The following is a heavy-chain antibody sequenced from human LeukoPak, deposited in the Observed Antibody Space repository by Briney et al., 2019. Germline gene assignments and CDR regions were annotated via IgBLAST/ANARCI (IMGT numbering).Heavy chain of an antibody. Sequence: PGGSLRLSCAASGFTFSSYAMHWVRQAPGKGLEWVAVISYDGSNKYYADSVKGRFTISRDNSKNTLYLQMNSLRAEDTAVYYCARDHPWVTPWGQGTLVTVSS. CDR2: ISYDGSNK. V-gene: IGHV3-30-3*01. CDR1: GFTFSSYA. D-gene: IGHD4-23*01. J-gene: IGHJ5*02. CDR3: ARDHPWVTP.